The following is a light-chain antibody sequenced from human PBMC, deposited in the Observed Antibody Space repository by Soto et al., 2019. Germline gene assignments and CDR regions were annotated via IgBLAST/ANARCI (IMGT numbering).Light chain of an antibody. Sequence: ETVMTPSPATLSVSPVERATLSCRASQSVSRNLAWYQHKPGQAPRLLIYGASTRATGIPVRFSGSGSGTEFTLTISSLQSEDFAVYYCQQYNDWPPLTFGGGTKVDIK. V-gene: IGKV3-15*01. CDR3: QQYNDWPPLT. CDR2: GAS. J-gene: IGKJ4*01. CDR1: QSVSRN.